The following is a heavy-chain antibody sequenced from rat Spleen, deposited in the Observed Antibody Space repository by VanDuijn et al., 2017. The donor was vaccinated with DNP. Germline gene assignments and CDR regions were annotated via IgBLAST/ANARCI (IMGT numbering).Heavy chain of an antibody. CDR3: TRHVLPLRVWDY. CDR2: STYDGRST. Sequence: EVQLVESGGGLVQPGNSLKLSCAASGFTFSDYYMAWVRQTPTRGLEWVAYSTYDGRSTYNGDSVKGRFTISRNNAKSTLYLQMNSLRSEDMATYYCTRHVLPLRVWDYWGQGVMVTVSS. CDR1: GFTFSDYY. J-gene: IGHJ2*01. V-gene: IGHV5-22*01. D-gene: IGHD1-4*01.